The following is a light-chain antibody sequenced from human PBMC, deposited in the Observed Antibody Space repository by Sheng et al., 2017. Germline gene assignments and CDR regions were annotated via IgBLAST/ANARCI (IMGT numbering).Light chain of an antibody. CDR1: SSDVGTYNL. Sequence: QSALTQPASVSGSPGQSITFSCIGTSSDVGTYNLVSWYQHHPGKVPKLMIYEVTKRPSGVSNRFSGSKSGNTASLTISGLQAEDEADYYCCSYAGSGTLIFGGGTKLTVL. CDR2: EVT. J-gene: IGLJ2*01. V-gene: IGLV2-23*02. CDR3: CSYAGSGTLI.